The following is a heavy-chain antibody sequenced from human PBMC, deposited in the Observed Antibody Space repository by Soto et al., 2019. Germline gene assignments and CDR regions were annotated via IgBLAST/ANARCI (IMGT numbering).Heavy chain of an antibody. CDR3: ARSQYQLLYIPVGYYFDY. V-gene: IGHV4-34*01. CDR1: GGSFSGYY. D-gene: IGHD2-2*02. J-gene: IGHJ4*02. CDR2: INHSGST. Sequence: PSETLSLTCAVYGGSFSGYYWSWIRQPPGKGLEWIGEINHSGSTNYNPSLKSRVTISVDTSKNQFSLKLSSVTAADTAVYYCARSQYQLLYIPVGYYFDYWGQGTLVTSPQ.